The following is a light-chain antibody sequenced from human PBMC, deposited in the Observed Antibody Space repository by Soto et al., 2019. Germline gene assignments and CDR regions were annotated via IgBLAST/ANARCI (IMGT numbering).Light chain of an antibody. V-gene: IGLV1-44*01. CDR1: SSNIGSNT. Sequence: QSVLTQPPSASGTPGQRVTISCSGSSSNIGSNTVNWYQQLPGKAPKLLIYSDDQRPSGVPDRFSGSKSGTSASLAISGLQSEDEADYYCAAWDDSLNGVFGTGTKLTVL. J-gene: IGLJ1*01. CDR3: AAWDDSLNGV. CDR2: SDD.